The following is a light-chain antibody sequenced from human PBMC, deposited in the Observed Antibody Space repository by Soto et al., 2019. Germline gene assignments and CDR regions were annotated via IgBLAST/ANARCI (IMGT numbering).Light chain of an antibody. J-gene: IGKJ1*01. CDR2: DAS. CDR1: QDISNY. V-gene: IGKV1-33*01. CDR3: QQYDNLIT. Sequence: DIQMTQSPSSLSASVGDRVPITCQASQDISNYLNWYQQKPGKAPKLLIYDASNLETGVPSRFSGSGSGTDFTFTISSLQPEDIATYYCQQYDNLITFGQGTKVDIK.